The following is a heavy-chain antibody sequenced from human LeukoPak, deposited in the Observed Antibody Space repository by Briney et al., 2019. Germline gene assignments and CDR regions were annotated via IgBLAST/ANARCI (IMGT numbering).Heavy chain of an antibody. J-gene: IGHJ4*02. V-gene: IGHV3-74*01. Sequence: GGSLRLSCAASGFTFSSHWMHWVRQAPGKGLVWVSRISENRYTTNYADSVKGRFTISGDNAKNTVYLQMNSLRVEDTAVYYCARDIVIGSGSCLDWGQGTLVTVSS. D-gene: IGHD3-10*01. CDR1: GFTFSSHW. CDR3: ARDIVIGSGSCLD. CDR2: ISENRYTT.